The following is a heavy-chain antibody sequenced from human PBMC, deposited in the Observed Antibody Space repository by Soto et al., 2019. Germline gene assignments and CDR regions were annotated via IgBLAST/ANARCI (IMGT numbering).Heavy chain of an antibody. CDR2: INHSGST. CDR3: ASGEVGYYFWSGYSHYYGMDV. V-gene: IGHV4-34*01. D-gene: IGHD3-3*01. Sequence: PSETLSLTCAVYGGSFSGYYWSWIRQPPGKGLEWIGEINHSGSTNYNPSLKSRVTISVDTSKNQFSLKLSSVTAADTAVYYCASGEVGYYFWSGYSHYYGMDVWGQGTTVTVSS. CDR1: GGSFSGYY. J-gene: IGHJ6*02.